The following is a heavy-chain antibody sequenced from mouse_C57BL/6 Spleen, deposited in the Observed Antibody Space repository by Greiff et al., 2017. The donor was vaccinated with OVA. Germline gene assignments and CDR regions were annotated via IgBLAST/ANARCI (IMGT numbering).Heavy chain of an antibody. Sequence: QVQLQQSGPGLVQPSQSLSITCTVSGFSLTSYGVHWVRQSPGKGLEWLGVIWSGGSTDYNAAIISRLSISKDNSKSQVFFKMTSLQADDTAIYYCARNLGSSGNFDYWGQGTTLTVSS. CDR3: ARNLGSSGNFDY. CDR1: GFSLTSYG. D-gene: IGHD3-2*02. CDR2: IWSGGST. V-gene: IGHV2-2*01. J-gene: IGHJ2*01.